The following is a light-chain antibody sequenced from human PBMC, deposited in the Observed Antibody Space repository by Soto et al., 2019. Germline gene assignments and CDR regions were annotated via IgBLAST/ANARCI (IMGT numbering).Light chain of an antibody. CDR3: LLSYPGVNVV. J-gene: IGLJ2*01. V-gene: IGLV7-46*01. CDR1: TGAVTNGHY. CDR2: DTN. Sequence: QAVVTQEPSLTVSPGGTVTLTCDSSTGAVTNGHYPYWFQQKPGQAPTTLIYDTNNKHSWTPARFSGSLLGGKAALTLSGERPEAEADYYCLLSYPGVNVVFGGGTKVT.